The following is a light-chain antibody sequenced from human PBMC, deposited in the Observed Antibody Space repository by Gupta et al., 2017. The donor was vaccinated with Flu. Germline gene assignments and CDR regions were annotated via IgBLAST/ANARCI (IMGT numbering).Light chain of an antibody. CDR3: QQSYTTPVFT. CDR1: QSISTY. CDR2: SAS. V-gene: IGKV1-39*01. Sequence: DIQMTQSPSSLSASVGDRVTITCRASQSISTYLNWYQQKPGKAPKLLIFSASNLESGVPSRFSGSGSGTDFTLTISALQPEDLGSYFCQQSYTTPVFTFGGGTRV. J-gene: IGKJ4*01.